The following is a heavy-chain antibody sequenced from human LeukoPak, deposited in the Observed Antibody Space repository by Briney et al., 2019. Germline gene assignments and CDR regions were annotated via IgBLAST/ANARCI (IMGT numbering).Heavy chain of an antibody. D-gene: IGHD6-19*01. J-gene: IGHJ5*02. Sequence: PSETLSLTCTVSGGSISSSSYYWGWIRQPPGKGLEWIGYIYYSGSTNYNPSLKSRVTISVDTSKNQFSLKLSSVTAADTAVYYCARDLAVAGRASNWFDPWGQGTLVTVSS. CDR2: IYYSGST. CDR1: GGSISSSSYY. CDR3: ARDLAVAGRASNWFDP. V-gene: IGHV4-61*01.